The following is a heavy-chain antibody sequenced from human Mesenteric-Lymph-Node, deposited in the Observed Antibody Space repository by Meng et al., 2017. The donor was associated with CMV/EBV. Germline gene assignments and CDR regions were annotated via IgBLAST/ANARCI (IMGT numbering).Heavy chain of an antibody. Sequence: GGSLRLSCVTSGFTLSNYAMNWVRQVPGKGLEWVSGISWNSGRKGYADSVKGRFTISRDNAKNSLYLQMNSLRAEDTALYYCAKDWHETLAGAFDIWGQGTMVTVSS. J-gene: IGHJ3*02. D-gene: IGHD6-6*01. CDR1: GFTLSNYA. CDR2: ISWNSGRK. CDR3: AKDWHETLAGAFDI. V-gene: IGHV3-9*01.